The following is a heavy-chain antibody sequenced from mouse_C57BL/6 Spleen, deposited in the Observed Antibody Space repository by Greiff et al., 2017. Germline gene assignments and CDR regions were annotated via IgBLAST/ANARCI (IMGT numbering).Heavy chain of an antibody. J-gene: IGHJ4*01. CDR3: ARFITTVVGAMDY. D-gene: IGHD1-1*01. Sequence: EVQLVESGGGLVKPGGSLKLSCAASGFTFSDYGMHWVRQAPEQGLEWVAYISSGSSTIYYADTVKGRFTISRDNAKNTLFLQMTSLRSEDTAMYYCARFITTVVGAMDYWGQGTSVTVSS. CDR2: ISSGSSTI. CDR1: GFTFSDYG. V-gene: IGHV5-17*01.